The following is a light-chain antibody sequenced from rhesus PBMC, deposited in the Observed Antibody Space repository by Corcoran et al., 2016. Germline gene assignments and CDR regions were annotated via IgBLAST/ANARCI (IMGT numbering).Light chain of an antibody. CDR3: QQYGSLPYT. CDR1: QDISRF. Sequence: DIQMTQSPSSVSASVGDRVTITCRASQDISRFLAWYQQKPGKAPKFLIYYASTLETGVPSRFSGSGSGVDFTLTINSLQPEDFATYYCQQYGSLPYTFGQGTKVDIK. J-gene: IGKJ2*01. CDR2: YAS. V-gene: IGKV1-25*02.